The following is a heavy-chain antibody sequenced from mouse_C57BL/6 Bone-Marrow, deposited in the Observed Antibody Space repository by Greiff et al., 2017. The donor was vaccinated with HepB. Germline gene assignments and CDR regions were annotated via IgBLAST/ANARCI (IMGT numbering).Heavy chain of an antibody. CDR3: ARREAHWYFDV. CDR1: GYTFTSYG. J-gene: IGHJ1*03. Sequence: VKLMESGAELARPGASVKLSCKASGYTFTSYGISWVKQRTGQGLEWIGEIYPRSGNTYYNEKFKGKATLTADKSSSTAYMELRSLTSEDSAVYFCARREAHWYFDVWGTGTTVTVSS. V-gene: IGHV1-81*01. CDR2: IYPRSGNT.